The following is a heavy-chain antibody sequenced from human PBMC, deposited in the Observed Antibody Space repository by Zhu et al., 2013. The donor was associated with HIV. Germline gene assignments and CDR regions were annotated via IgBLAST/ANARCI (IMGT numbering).Heavy chain of an antibody. CDR2: ISDLSGVS. Sequence: QVQLMQSGAEVKKPGSSVKVSCTASGGSFSRLSLNWVRQAPGQGLEWMGGISDLSGVSSYPQKFRGRVKITADKKTSTAYLEVTRLRSEDTAVYYCANSVDCFDPWGQGTLVTVSS. V-gene: IGHV1-69*17. CDR3: ANSVDCFDP. D-gene: IGHD2-21*01. CDR1: GGSFSRLS. J-gene: IGHJ5*02.